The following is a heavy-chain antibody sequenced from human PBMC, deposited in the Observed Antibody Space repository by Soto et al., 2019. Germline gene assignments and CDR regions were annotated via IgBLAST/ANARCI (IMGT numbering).Heavy chain of an antibody. V-gene: IGHV1-69*13. J-gene: IGHJ5*02. CDR1: GYTFSSYA. CDR3: ARDHRERNWFDP. CDR2: IIPIFGTA. D-gene: IGHD1-26*01. Sequence: QVQLVQSGTEVKKPGTSVKVSCKASGYTFSSYAISWVRQAPGQGLEWMGGIIPIFGTANYAQKFQGRVTITADKSTSTAYMELSSLRSEDTAVYYCARDHRERNWFDPWGQGTLVTVSS.